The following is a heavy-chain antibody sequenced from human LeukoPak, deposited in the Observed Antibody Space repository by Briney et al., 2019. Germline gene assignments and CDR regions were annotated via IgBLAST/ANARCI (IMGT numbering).Heavy chain of an antibody. Sequence: ASVKVSCKASGYTFTSYGISWVRQAPGQGLEWMGWISAYNGNTNYAQKLQGRVTMTTDTSTSTAYKELRSLRSDDTAVYYCARSSPVYGDLNDYWGQGTLVTVSS. CDR3: ARSSPVYGDLNDY. J-gene: IGHJ4*02. D-gene: IGHD4-17*01. V-gene: IGHV1-18*01. CDR1: GYTFTSYG. CDR2: ISAYNGNT.